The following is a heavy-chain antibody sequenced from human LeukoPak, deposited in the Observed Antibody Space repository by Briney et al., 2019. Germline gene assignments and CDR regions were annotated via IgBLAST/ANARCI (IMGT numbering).Heavy chain of an antibody. CDR2: INHRGTT. V-gene: IGHV4-34*01. Sequence: SETLSLTCAVSGESFSHYYWSWLRQTPGKGLEWIGEINHRGTTNYNPSLKSRVAISIDTSKNQFSLKMNSVTAADSAVFYCAKSSRGRGVSPSTFFFLGFDLWGRGTLVTVSS. CDR3: AKSSRGRGVSPSTFFFLGFDL. D-gene: IGHD3-10*01. CDR1: GESFSHYY. J-gene: IGHJ2*01.